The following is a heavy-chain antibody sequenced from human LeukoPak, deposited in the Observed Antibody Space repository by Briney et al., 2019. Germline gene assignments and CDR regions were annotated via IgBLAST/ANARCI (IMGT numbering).Heavy chain of an antibody. D-gene: IGHD6-13*01. CDR1: GYTFTSFH. V-gene: IGHV1-24*01. Sequence: ASVKVSCKASGYTFTSFHINWVRQAPGQGLEWMGGFDPEDGETIYAQKFQGRVTMTEDTSTDTAYMELSSLRSEDTAVYYCATVGGRIAAAGLFDYWGQGTLVTVSS. J-gene: IGHJ4*02. CDR3: ATVGGRIAAAGLFDY. CDR2: FDPEDGET.